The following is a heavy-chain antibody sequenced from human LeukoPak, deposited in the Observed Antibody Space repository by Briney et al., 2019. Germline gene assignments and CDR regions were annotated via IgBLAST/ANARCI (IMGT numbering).Heavy chain of an antibody. Sequence: PSETLSLTCTVSGCSISSYYWSWIRQPPGKGLEWIGYIYYSGSTNYNPSLKSRVTISVDTSKNQFSLKLSSVTAADTAVYYCARRGDGYSFDYWGQGTLVTVSS. J-gene: IGHJ4*02. D-gene: IGHD5-24*01. CDR3: ARRGDGYSFDY. CDR2: IYYSGST. V-gene: IGHV4-59*08. CDR1: GCSISSYY.